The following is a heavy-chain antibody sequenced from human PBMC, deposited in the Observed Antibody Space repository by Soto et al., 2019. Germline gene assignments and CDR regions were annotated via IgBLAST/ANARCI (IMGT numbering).Heavy chain of an antibody. Sequence: SLRLSCAASGFAFSSYAMSWARQAPGSGLEWVSAISGSGGSTYYADSVKGRFTISRDNSKKTLYLQMKSLRAEDTAVYYCASGVGATRPLDYWGQGTMLTVSS. CDR2: ISGSGGST. CDR3: ASGVGATRPLDY. J-gene: IGHJ4*02. CDR1: GFAFSSYA. D-gene: IGHD1-26*01. V-gene: IGHV3-23*01.